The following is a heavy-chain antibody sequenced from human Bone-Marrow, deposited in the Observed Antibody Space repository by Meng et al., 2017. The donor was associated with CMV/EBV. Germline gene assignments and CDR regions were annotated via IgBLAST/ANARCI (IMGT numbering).Heavy chain of an antibody. J-gene: IGHJ4*02. CDR2: ISDSGRT. D-gene: IGHD2-8*02. V-gene: IGHV4-4*01. CDR3: ARSPGYWSLDY. Sequence: CAVSGDSISTHYWWSWVRQTPGKGLEWIGEISDSGRTKYTPSLKSRVTISVDKTTNHFSLKVASVTAADTGVYFCARSPGYWSLDYWGQGNLVTVSS. CDR1: GDSISTHYW.